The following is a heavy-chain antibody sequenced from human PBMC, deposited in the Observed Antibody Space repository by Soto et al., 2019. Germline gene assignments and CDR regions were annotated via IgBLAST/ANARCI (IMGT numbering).Heavy chain of an antibody. V-gene: IGHV3-48*03. Sequence: PGGSLRLSCVGSGFTFSNYEMTWVRQAPGKGPQWVSYISSGGGSKYFAAPVKGRVSISRDNAKNSLFLDMNNLRGEDTALYYCARSSLAEPTGWYFDLWGRGTLVTVSS. CDR3: ARSSLAEPTGWYFDL. D-gene: IGHD4-17*01. CDR1: GFTFSNYE. J-gene: IGHJ2*01. CDR2: ISSGGGSK.